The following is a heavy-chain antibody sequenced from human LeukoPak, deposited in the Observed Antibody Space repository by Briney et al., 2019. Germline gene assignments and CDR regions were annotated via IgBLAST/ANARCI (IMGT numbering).Heavy chain of an antibody. Sequence: GGSLRLSCAASGFTFSSYGMHWVRQAPGKGLEWVSFIRYDGSNKYYADSVKGRFTISRDNSKNTLYLQMNSLRAEDTAVYYWAKGRSYQLPIDYWGQGTLVTVSS. CDR3: AKGRSYQLPIDY. V-gene: IGHV3-30*02. J-gene: IGHJ4*02. CDR1: GFTFSSYG. CDR2: IRYDGSNK. D-gene: IGHD2-2*01.